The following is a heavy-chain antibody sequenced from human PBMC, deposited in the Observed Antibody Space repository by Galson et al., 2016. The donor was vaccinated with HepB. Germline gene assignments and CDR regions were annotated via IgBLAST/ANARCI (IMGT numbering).Heavy chain of an antibody. CDR3: VKDLEQSGSYIY. CDR1: GFIFRAAW. J-gene: IGHJ4*02. CDR2: IHSKSDGGAT. D-gene: IGHD1-26*01. V-gene: IGHV3-15*01. Sequence: SLRLSCAASGFIFRAAWMTWIRQPPGKGLEWVGRIHSKSDGGATEYSPPVKGRSSLSRDDSRKTLYLKMNSLKSDDTGVYYSVKDLEQSGSYIYWGQGTLVTVFS.